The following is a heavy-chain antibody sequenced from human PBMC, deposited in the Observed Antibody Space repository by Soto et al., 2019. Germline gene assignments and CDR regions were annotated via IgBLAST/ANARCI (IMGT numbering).Heavy chain of an antibody. Sequence: GGSLRLSCAASGFTFSSYSMNWVRQAPGKGLEWVSYISSSSSTIYYADSVKGRFTISRDNAKNSLYLQMNSLRDEDTAVYYCARAYYDFWSGLAPDYWGQGTLVTVSS. D-gene: IGHD3-3*01. CDR2: ISSSSSTI. CDR1: GFTFSSYS. V-gene: IGHV3-48*02. CDR3: ARAYYDFWSGLAPDY. J-gene: IGHJ4*02.